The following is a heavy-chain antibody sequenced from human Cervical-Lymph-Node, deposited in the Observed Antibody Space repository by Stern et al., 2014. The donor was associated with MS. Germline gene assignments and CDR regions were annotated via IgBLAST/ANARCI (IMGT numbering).Heavy chain of an antibody. D-gene: IGHD2/OR15-2a*01. J-gene: IGHJ4*01. Sequence: QVQLQESGPGLVKPSETLSLTCTVSGGYITNYYWSWNRQPPGKGLEWIGYIYYSRSANYNPSLKSRVTISVDTSKNQFSLKLSSVTAADTAVYYCARDKGMFFLWGQGTLVTVSS. V-gene: IGHV4-59*01. CDR3: ARDKGMFFL. CDR2: IYYSRSA. CDR1: GGYITNYY.